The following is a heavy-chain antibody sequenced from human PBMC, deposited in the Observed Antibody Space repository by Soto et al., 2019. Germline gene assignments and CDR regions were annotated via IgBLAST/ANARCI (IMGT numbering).Heavy chain of an antibody. D-gene: IGHD4-17*01. Sequence: SECLSLTCTVAGGSISSYYWSWIRQPPGKGLEWIGYIYYSGSTNYNPSLKSRVTISVDTSKNQFSLKLSSVTAADTAVYYCARGRTSTVTTLAYFDYWGQGTLVTVSS. CDR3: ARGRTSTVTTLAYFDY. V-gene: IGHV4-59*01. CDR1: GGSISSYY. CDR2: IYYSGST. J-gene: IGHJ4*02.